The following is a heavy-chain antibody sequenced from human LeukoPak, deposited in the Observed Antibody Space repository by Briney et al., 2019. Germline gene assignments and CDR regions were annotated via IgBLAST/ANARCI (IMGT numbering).Heavy chain of an antibody. D-gene: IGHD5-12*01. J-gene: IGHJ3*02. Sequence: ASVKVSCKASGYTFTGYYMHWVRQAPGQGLEWMGWINPNSGGTNYAQKFQGRVTMTRDTSISTAYMELSRLRSDDTAVYYCACYSGYAPDGAFDIWGQGTMVTVSS. CDR2: INPNSGGT. V-gene: IGHV1-2*02. CDR1: GYTFTGYY. CDR3: ACYSGYAPDGAFDI.